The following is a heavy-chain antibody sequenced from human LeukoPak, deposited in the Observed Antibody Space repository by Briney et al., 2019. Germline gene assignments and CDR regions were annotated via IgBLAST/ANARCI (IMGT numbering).Heavy chain of an antibody. D-gene: IGHD3-10*01. J-gene: IGHJ4*02. CDR2: IYYSGSS. Sequence: PSETLSLTCTVSGGSVSSSSHYWGWIRQSPGQGLEWIGTIYYSGSSYYNPSLKSRVTISVDTSKDQFSLKLGAVTAADTAVYYCARHGSGSGRYYYFDYWGQGTLVTVSS. CDR3: ARHGSGSGRYYYFDY. CDR1: GGSVSSSSHY. V-gene: IGHV4-39*01.